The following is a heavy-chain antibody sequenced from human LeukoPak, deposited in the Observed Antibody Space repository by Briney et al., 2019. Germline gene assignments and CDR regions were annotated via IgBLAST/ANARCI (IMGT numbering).Heavy chain of an antibody. Sequence: RASVKVSCKASGYTFTSYGISWVRQAPGQGLEWMGWISAYNGNTNYAQKLQGRVTMTTDTSTSTAYMELRSLRSDDTAVYYCARDSNFWSGYYGPPMVRGVNFDYWGQGTLVTVSS. V-gene: IGHV1-18*01. CDR3: ARDSNFWSGYYGPPMVRGVNFDY. J-gene: IGHJ4*02. CDR2: ISAYNGNT. D-gene: IGHD3-3*01. CDR1: GYTFTSYG.